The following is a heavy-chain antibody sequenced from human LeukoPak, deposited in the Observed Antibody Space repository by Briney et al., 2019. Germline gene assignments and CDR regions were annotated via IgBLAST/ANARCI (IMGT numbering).Heavy chain of an antibody. CDR3: AREYDSSGYDPYYFDY. D-gene: IGHD3-22*01. CDR1: GGSISSGSYY. Sequence: PSETLSLTCTVSGGSISSGSYYWSWIRQPAGKGLEWIGRIYTSGSTNYNPSLKSRVTISVDTSKNQFSLKLSSVTAADTAVYYCAREYDSSGYDPYYFDYWGQGTLLTVSS. J-gene: IGHJ4*02. V-gene: IGHV4-61*02. CDR2: IYTSGST.